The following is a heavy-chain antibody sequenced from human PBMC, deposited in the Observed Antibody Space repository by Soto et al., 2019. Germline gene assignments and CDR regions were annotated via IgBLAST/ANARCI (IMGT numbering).Heavy chain of an antibody. CDR2: IDPSDSYT. J-gene: IGHJ4*02. Sequence: ESLKISCKGSGYSFTSYWISWVRQMPGKGLEWMGRIDPSDSYTNYSPSFQGHVTISADKSISTAYLQWSSLKASDTAMYYCARLGTGYCTNGVCYTYYFDYWGQGTLVTVSS. V-gene: IGHV5-10-1*01. CDR1: GYSFTSYW. D-gene: IGHD2-8*01. CDR3: ARLGTGYCTNGVCYTYYFDY.